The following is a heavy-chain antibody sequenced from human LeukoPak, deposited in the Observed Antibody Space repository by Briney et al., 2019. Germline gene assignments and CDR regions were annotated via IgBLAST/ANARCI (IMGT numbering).Heavy chain of an antibody. CDR2: ISGNGGTT. CDR1: GFTFSNYA. J-gene: IGHJ4*02. Sequence: GGSLRLSCAASGFTFSNYAMSWVRQGPGKGLEWVSAISGNGGTTYYADSVKGRFTISRDNSKNTLYLQMNSLRVEDAAVYYCAKGVGTAAAGPGVFDCWGQGTLVTVSS. V-gene: IGHV3-23*01. CDR3: AKGVGTAAAGPGVFDC. D-gene: IGHD6-13*01.